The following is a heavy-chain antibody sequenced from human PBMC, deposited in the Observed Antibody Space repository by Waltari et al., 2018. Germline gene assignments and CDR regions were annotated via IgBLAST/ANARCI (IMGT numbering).Heavy chain of an antibody. CDR1: GFTFRDFW. CDR2: IEQDGRVR. V-gene: IGHV3-7*01. CDR3: VRDLGIVGATNRFDP. D-gene: IGHD1-26*01. Sequence: EVQLVESGGGLVQPGGSLRLSCAASGFTFRDFWMSWDRRAPGKGLEWVANIEQDGRVRYYVDSVRGRFTISRDNTRNSLYLQMSSLRVEDTALYYCVRDLGIVGATNRFDPWGQGTLVTVSS. J-gene: IGHJ5*02.